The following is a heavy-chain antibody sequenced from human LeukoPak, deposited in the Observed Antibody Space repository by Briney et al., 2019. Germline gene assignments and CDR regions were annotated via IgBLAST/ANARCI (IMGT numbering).Heavy chain of an antibody. CDR3: ARTGYSSSWYDYYYYHMDV. J-gene: IGHJ6*03. V-gene: IGHV4-59*01. CDR2: IYYSGST. Sequence: SETLSLTCAVYGGSFSGYYWSWIRQPPGKGLEWIGYIYYSGSTNYNPSLKSRVTISVDTSKNQFSLKLSSVTAADTAVYYCARTGYSSSWYDYYYYHMDVWGKGTTVTISS. D-gene: IGHD6-13*01. CDR1: GGSFSGYY.